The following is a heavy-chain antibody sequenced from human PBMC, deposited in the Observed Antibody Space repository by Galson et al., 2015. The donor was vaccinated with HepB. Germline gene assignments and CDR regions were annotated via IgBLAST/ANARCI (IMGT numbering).Heavy chain of an antibody. CDR2: IYWDDDK. CDR1: GFSLSTSGVG. Sequence: PALVKPTQTLTLTCTFSGFSLSTSGVGVGWIRQPPGKALEWLALIYWDDDKRYSPSLKTRLTITKDTSKNQVVLTMTNMDPVDTATYYCAHRRAHSIVRGVYFEFWGQGTLVTVSS. J-gene: IGHJ4*02. D-gene: IGHD3-10*01. CDR3: AHRRAHSIVRGVYFEF. V-gene: IGHV2-5*02.